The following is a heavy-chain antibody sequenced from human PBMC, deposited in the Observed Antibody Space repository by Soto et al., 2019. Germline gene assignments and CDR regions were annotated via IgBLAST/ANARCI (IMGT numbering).Heavy chain of an antibody. V-gene: IGHV3-23*01. D-gene: IGHD6-13*01. Sequence: EVQLLESGGGLVQPGGSLRLSCAASGFTFSSHVMSWVRQAPGKGLEWVSAASARNSNTYYADSVKGRFTISRDNSKSTVYLKPDSLIVEDTAVYHCEKDETYHGPRGNSSSWYGWFDPWGQGTLVVVSS. CDR3: EKDETYHGPRGNSSSWYGWFDP. J-gene: IGHJ5*02. CDR1: GFTFSSHV. CDR2: ASARNSNT.